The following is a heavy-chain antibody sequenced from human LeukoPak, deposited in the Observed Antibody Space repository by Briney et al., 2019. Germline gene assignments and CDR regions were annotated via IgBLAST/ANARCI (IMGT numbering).Heavy chain of an antibody. D-gene: IGHD1-26*01. J-gene: IGHJ4*02. CDR1: GYSFTNYW. CDR2: IYPGDSET. CDR3: ARRRSVGAIPSIFDY. V-gene: IGHV5-51*01. Sequence: GESLKISCKGSGYSFTNYWIGWVRQMPGKGLEWMGIIYPGDSETRYSPSFQGQVTISADKSISTAYLQWSSLKASDTAMYYCARRRSVGAIPSIFDYWGQGTLVTVSS.